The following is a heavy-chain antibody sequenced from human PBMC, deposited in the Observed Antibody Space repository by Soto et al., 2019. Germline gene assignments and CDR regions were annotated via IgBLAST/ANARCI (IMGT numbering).Heavy chain of an antibody. CDR1: GYTLTAYG. D-gene: IGHD3-3*01. CDR2: INTGNGHT. CDR3: ASRGYDFWSGLDP. Sequence: AASVKVSCKASGYTLTAYGIHWVRQAPGQRLEWMGWINTGNGHTKYSQKFQGRVAITRDTSARTAYMELNSLRSEDTAVYYCASRGYDFWSGLDPWGQGTLVTVSS. V-gene: IGHV1-3*04. J-gene: IGHJ5*02.